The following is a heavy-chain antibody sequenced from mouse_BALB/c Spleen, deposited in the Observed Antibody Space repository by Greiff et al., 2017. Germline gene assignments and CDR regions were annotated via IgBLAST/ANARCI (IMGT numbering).Heavy chain of an antibody. D-gene: IGHD1-1*01. CDR3: AKHVRYYYGSSSGWYFDV. CDR1: GFSLTDYG. V-gene: IGHV2-6-5*01. Sequence: VKLQESGPGLVAPSQSLSITCTVSGFSLTDYGVSWIRQPPGKGLEWLGVIWGGGSTYYNSALKSRLSISKDNSKSQVFLKMNSLQTDDTAMYYCAKHVRYYYGSSSGWYFDVWGAGTTVTVSS. J-gene: IGHJ1*01. CDR2: IWGGGST.